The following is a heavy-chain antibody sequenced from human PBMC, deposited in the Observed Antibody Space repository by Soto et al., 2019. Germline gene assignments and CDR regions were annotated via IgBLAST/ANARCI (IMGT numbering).Heavy chain of an antibody. Sequence: ASVKVSCKASGGTFSSYAISWVRQAPGQGLEWMGGIIPIFGTANYAQKFQGRVTITADESTSTAYMELSSLRSEDTAVYYCARDGRSPRGTARDYYGMDAWGQGTTVTVSS. CDR1: GGTFSSYA. V-gene: IGHV1-69*13. D-gene: IGHD1-1*01. J-gene: IGHJ6*02. CDR3: ARDGRSPRGTARDYYGMDA. CDR2: IIPIFGTA.